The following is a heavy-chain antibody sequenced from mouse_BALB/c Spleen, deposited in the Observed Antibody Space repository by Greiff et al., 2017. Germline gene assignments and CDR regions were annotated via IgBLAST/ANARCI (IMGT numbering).Heavy chain of an antibody. CDR1: GFTFSSYA. CDR3: AREDGKRFFDY. CDR2: ISSGGSYT. J-gene: IGHJ2*01. D-gene: IGHD2-1*01. Sequence: EVKLVESGGGLVKPGGSLKLSCAASGFTFSSYAMSWVRQTPEKRLEWVATISSGGSYTYYPDSVKGRFTISRDNAKNTLYLQMSSLRSEDTAMYYCAREDGKRFFDYWGQGTTLTVSS. V-gene: IGHV5-9-3*01.